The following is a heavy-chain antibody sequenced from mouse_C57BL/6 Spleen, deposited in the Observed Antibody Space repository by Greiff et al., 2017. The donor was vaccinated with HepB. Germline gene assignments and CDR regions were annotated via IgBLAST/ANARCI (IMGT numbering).Heavy chain of an antibody. CDR1: GYTFTEYT. V-gene: IGHV1-62-2*01. CDR2: FYPGSGSI. J-gene: IGHJ4*01. CDR3: ARHDTTMVTTGAMDY. Sequence: QVHVKQSGAELVKPGASVKLSCKASGYTFTEYTIHWVKQRSGQGLEWIGWFYPGSGSIKYNEKFKDKATLTADKSSSTVYMELSRLTSEDSAVYFCARHDTTMVTTGAMDYWGQGTSVTVSS. D-gene: IGHD2-2*01.